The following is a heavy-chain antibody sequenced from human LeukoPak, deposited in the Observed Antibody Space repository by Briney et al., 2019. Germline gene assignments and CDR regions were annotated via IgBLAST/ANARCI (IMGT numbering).Heavy chain of an antibody. CDR3: ARDLGCSRTRCFRGPYYYYYLDV. CDR2: ISYDGSNK. D-gene: IGHD2-2*01. CDR1: GFTFSSYG. Sequence: PGGSLRLSCAASGFTFSSYGMHWVRQAPGKGLEWVAVISYDGSNKYYADSVKGRFTISRDNSKNTLYLQMNSLRAEDTAVYYCARDLGCSRTRCFRGPYYYYYLDVWGKGTTVTVSS. J-gene: IGHJ6*03. V-gene: IGHV3-30*03.